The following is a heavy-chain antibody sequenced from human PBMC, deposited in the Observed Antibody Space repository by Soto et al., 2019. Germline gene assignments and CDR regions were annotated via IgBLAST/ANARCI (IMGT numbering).Heavy chain of an antibody. D-gene: IGHD3-10*01. CDR2: ISSSSSYI. J-gene: IGHJ6*02. Sequence: GSLRLSCAASGFTFSSYSMNWVRQAPGKGLEWVSSISSSSSYIYYADSVKGRFTISRDNAKNSLYLQMNSLRAEDTAVYYCARVTYYYGSGSYYHYGMDVWGQGTTVTVSS. V-gene: IGHV3-21*01. CDR3: ARVTYYYGSGSYYHYGMDV. CDR1: GFTFSSYS.